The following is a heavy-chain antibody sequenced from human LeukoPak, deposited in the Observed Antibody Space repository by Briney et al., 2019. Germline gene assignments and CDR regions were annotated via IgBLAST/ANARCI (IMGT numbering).Heavy chain of an antibody. V-gene: IGHV4-39*07. Sequence: SETLSLTCTVSGGSISSSSYYWGWIRQPPGKGLEWIGSIYYSGSTYYNPSLKSRVTISVDTSKNQFSLKLSSVTAADTAVYYCAREGGYSSSWSYYYYGMDVWGQGTTVTVSS. CDR2: IYYSGST. J-gene: IGHJ6*02. CDR3: AREGGYSSSWSYYYYGMDV. D-gene: IGHD6-13*01. CDR1: GGSISSSSYY.